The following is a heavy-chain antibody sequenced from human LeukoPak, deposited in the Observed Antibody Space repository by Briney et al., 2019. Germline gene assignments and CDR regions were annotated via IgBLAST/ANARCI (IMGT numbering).Heavy chain of an antibody. CDR1: GYTFTNYG. Sequence: GASVKVSCKASGYTFTNYGVSWVRQAPGQGFEWMGWISAYNGNTNYAQKLQGRVTMTTDTSTSTAYMELRSLTSDDTAVYYCAKDVGSGTSSLGIPLDYWGQGALVTVSS. CDR2: ISAYNGNT. J-gene: IGHJ4*02. V-gene: IGHV1-18*01. D-gene: IGHD6-6*01. CDR3: AKDVGSGTSSLGIPLDY.